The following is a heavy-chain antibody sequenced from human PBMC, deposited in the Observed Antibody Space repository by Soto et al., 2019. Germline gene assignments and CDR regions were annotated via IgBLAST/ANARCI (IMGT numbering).Heavy chain of an antibody. CDR1: GYSFTSYW. CDR2: IYPGDSDT. J-gene: IGHJ5*02. CDR3: ARDRGGPITIFPA. V-gene: IGHV5-51*01. Sequence: GSRKISCKGSGYSFTSYWIGWVVQMPGKVLEWMGIIYPGDSDTRYSPSFQGQVTISADKSISTAYLQWSSLKAADTAVYYCARDRGGPITIFPAWGQGTLVTVSS. D-gene: IGHD3-3*01.